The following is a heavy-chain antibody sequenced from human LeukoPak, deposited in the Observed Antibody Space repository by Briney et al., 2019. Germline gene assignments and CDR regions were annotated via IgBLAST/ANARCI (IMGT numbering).Heavy chain of an antibody. J-gene: IGHJ3*02. D-gene: IGHD6-13*01. V-gene: IGHV3-11*04. CDR2: ISSSGSTI. CDR1: GFTFSDYY. CDR3: ASVSSSILNDAFDI. Sequence: KTGGSLRLSCAASGFTFSDYYMSWIRQAPGKGLEWVSYISSSGSTIYYADSVKGRFTISRDNAKNSLYLQMNSLRAEDTAVYYCASVSSSILNDAFDIWGQGTMVTVSS.